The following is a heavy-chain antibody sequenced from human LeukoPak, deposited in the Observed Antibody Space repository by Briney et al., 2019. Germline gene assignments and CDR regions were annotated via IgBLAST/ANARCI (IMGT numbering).Heavy chain of an antibody. D-gene: IGHD2-8*02. CDR2: VNHSGST. CDR1: GGSFSGYY. J-gene: IGHJ5*02. Sequence: PSETLSLTCAVYGGSFSGYYWSWLRQPPGKGLEWIGEVNHSGSTNYNPSLKSRVTISVDTSKNQFSLKQSSVTAADTAVYYCARGLWWCSTRRGCWFDPWGQGTLVTVSS. CDR3: ARGLWWCSTRRGCWFDP. V-gene: IGHV4-34*01.